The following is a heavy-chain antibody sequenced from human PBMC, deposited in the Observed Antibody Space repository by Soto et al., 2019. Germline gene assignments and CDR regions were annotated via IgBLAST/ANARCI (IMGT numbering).Heavy chain of an antibody. CDR1: GFTFSNYA. Sequence: EVQLLDSGGGLVQPGGSLRISCAASGFTFSNYAMTWVRQAPGKGLEWVSAIRGSGGGTYYADSVKGRFTISRDNSKNRLYLQMNSLRAEDTAVYYCVRGSRECGYSYMDVW. CDR2: IRGSGGGT. V-gene: IGHV3-23*01. J-gene: IGHJ6*03. D-gene: IGHD3-10*01. CDR3: VRGSRECGYSYMDV.